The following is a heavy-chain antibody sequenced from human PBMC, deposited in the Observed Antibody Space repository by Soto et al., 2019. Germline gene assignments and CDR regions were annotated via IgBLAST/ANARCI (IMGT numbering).Heavy chain of an antibody. D-gene: IGHD3-10*01. CDR2: FDPEDGET. CDR1: GYTLTELS. J-gene: IGHJ6*02. CDR3: AHLGLYGSGSYYKSYYYYGMDV. V-gene: IGHV1-24*01. Sequence: ASVKVSCKVSGYTLTELSMHWVRQAPGKGLEWMGGFDPEDGETIYAQKFQGRVTMTEDTSTDTAYMELSSLRSEDTAVYYCAHLGLYGSGSYYKSYYYYGMDVWGQGTTVTVSS.